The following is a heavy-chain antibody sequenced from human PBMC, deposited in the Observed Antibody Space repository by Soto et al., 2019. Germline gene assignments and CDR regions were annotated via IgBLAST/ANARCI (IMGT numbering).Heavy chain of an antibody. CDR3: ARGGAVAGPFDY. CDR1: GGSLRGYY. V-gene: IGHV4-34*01. J-gene: IGHJ4*02. CDR2: INHSGST. Sequence: TSETLSLTCAVYGGSLRGYYWSWIRQPPGMALEWIGEINHSGSTNSNPSLQSRVTISVDTSKNHTSLKVMSVIVADTAMFYGARGGAVAGPFDYCRQGTQV. D-gene: IGHD6-19*01.